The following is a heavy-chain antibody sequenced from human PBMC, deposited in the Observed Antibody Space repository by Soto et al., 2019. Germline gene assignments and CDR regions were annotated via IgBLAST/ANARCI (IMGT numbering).Heavy chain of an antibody. J-gene: IGHJ5*02. CDR1: GGSISSSSYY. CDR2: IYDSGST. Sequence: SETLSLTCNVSGGSISSSSYYWGWIRQPPGKGLEWIGEIYDSGSTNYNPSLKGRVTISVDTSKSQFSLKLSSVTAADTAVYYCAKDSGYNYGYFRWFDPWGQGTLVTVSS. V-gene: IGHV4-39*07. D-gene: IGHD5-18*01. CDR3: AKDSGYNYGYFRWFDP.